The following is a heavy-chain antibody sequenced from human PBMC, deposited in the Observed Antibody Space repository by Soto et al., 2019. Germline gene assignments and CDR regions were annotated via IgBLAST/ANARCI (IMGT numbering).Heavy chain of an antibody. J-gene: IGHJ4*02. V-gene: IGHV3-21*01. D-gene: IGHD3-22*01. CDR2: IGGSGSHI. Sequence: GGSLRLSCAASGFTFNIYHMNWVRQAPGKGLEWLSSIGGSGSHIYYADSVKGRFTISRDNAKNSLYLQMSYLRAEDTAVYYCATRCLTTSCLDNYWGPGSLVTVSS. CDR3: ATRCLTTSCLDNY. CDR1: GFTFNIYH.